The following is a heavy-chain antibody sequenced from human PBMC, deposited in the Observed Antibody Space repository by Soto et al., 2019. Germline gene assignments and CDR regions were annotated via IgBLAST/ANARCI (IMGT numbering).Heavy chain of an antibody. J-gene: IGHJ5*01. CDR3: ARYGSGGGCYSCCNWFDS. V-gene: IGHV4-39*01. Sequence: PSETLSLTCTVSGGSISSSSYYWGWIRQPPGKGLEWIGSIYYSGSTYYNPSLKSRVTISVDTSKNQFSLKLSSVTAADTAVYYCARYGSGGGCYSCCNWFDSWGQGTLVIVSS. CDR1: GGSISSSSYY. D-gene: IGHD2-15*01. CDR2: IYYSGST.